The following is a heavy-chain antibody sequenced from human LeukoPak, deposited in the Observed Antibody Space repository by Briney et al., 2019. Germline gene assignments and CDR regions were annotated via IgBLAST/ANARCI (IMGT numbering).Heavy chain of an antibody. CDR3: ARIRQQAGTG. J-gene: IGHJ4*02. V-gene: IGHV4-34*01. D-gene: IGHD6-13*01. CDR1: GGSFSGYY. CDR2: INHSGST. Sequence: PSETLSLTCAVYGGSFSGYYWSWIRQPPGKGREWIGEINHSGSTNYNPSLKSQVTISVDTSKNQFSLKLSSVTAADTAVYYCARIRQQAGTGWGQGTLVTVSS.